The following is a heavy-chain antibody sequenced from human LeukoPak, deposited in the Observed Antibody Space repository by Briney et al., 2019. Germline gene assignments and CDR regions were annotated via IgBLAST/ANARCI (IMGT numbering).Heavy chain of an antibody. CDR3: ARDSHIVVVPAAILPDY. CDR2: ISAYNGNT. J-gene: IGHJ4*02. D-gene: IGHD2-2*02. Sequence: ASVKVSCTASGYTFTGYYMHWVRQAPGQGLEWMGWISAYNGNTNYAQKLQGRVTMTTDTSTSTAYMELRSLRSDDTAVYYCARDSHIVVVPAAILPDYWGQGTLVTVSS. CDR1: GYTFTGYY. V-gene: IGHV1-18*04.